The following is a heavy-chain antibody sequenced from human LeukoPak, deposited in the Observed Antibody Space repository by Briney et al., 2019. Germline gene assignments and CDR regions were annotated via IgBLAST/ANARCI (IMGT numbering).Heavy chain of an antibody. CDR3: AVVVVAATYFDY. D-gene: IGHD2-15*01. CDR2: IYYSGST. J-gene: IGHJ4*02. Sequence: PSETLSLTCTVSDGSISSSSYYWGWIRQPPGKGLEWIGSIYYSGSTYYNPSLKSRVTISVDTSKNQFSLKLSSVTAADTAVYYCAVVVVAATYFDYWGQGTLVTVSS. V-gene: IGHV4-39*01. CDR1: DGSISSSSYY.